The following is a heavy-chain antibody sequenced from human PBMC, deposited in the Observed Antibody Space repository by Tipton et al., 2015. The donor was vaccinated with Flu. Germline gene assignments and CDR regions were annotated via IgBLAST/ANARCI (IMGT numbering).Heavy chain of an antibody. V-gene: IGHV3-48*03. CDR3: ARGPRNGSYGGFDI. Sequence: SLRLSCAASGFTFSSYEMNWVRQAPGKGLEWISYLSSSGNVVYYEDSVKGRFTISRDNARNSLSLQMSSLSVEDTALYYCARGPRNGSYGGFDIWGQGTMVTVSS. CDR1: GFTFSSYE. D-gene: IGHD3-10*01. CDR2: LSSSGNVV. J-gene: IGHJ3*02.